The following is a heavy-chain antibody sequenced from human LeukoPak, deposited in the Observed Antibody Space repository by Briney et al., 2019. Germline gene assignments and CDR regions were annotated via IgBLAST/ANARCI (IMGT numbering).Heavy chain of an antibody. CDR1: GGSISSGSYY. V-gene: IGHV4-61*02. Sequence: SETLSLTCTVSGGSISSGSYYWSWIRQPAGKGLEWIGRIYTSGSTNYNPSLKSRVTISVDTSKNQFSLKLSSVTAADTAVYYCARHPPEYKYSSSDFDYWGQGTLVTVSS. D-gene: IGHD6-13*01. CDR3: ARHPPEYKYSSSDFDY. J-gene: IGHJ4*02. CDR2: IYTSGST.